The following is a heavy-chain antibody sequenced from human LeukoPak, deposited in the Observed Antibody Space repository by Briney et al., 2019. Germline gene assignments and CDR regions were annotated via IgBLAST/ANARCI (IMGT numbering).Heavy chain of an antibody. Sequence: GGSLRLSWAAPRFTFTKYSINWVRQAPGKGREGGAVISNDGNDKYHADSVKGRFTISGDNAKNTLYLQMNSLRAEDTAVYFCARDEYFGSTGSDAFDIWGQGTMVTVSS. CDR3: ARDEYFGSTGSDAFDI. D-gene: IGHD3-22*01. CDR1: RFTFTKYS. J-gene: IGHJ3*02. CDR2: ISNDGNDK. V-gene: IGHV3-30*03.